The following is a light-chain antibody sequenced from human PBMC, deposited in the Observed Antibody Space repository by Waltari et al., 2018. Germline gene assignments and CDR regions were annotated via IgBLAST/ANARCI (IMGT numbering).Light chain of an antibody. J-gene: IGLJ2*01. V-gene: IGLV3-1*01. CDR1: EWGYRY. Sequence: SYDLTRPPSVSVSPGQTASITCSGDEWGYRYVCWYQQKPGQSPVLIIYQNGRRPSGTPDRFSGSNSGNTATLTISGTQAMDEADYYCQAWDRGTRGVFGGGTRLTVL. CDR2: QNG. CDR3: QAWDRGTRGV.